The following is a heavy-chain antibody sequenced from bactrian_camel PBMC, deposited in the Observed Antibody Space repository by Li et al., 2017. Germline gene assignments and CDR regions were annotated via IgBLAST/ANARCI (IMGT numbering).Heavy chain of an antibody. CDR1: GYIASTWC. D-gene: IGHD2*01. J-gene: IGHJ4*01. Sequence: SGGGSVQAGGSLRLSCQASGYIASTWCIAWIRQVPGKEREWVARINSGKAAMYGGEGDTLYIDSVKGRFTISRDNAKNTAYLQMDSLQPEDTAMYYCAITRSAPAFYGGSWHFPEQREYNYWGQGTQVTVS. V-gene: IGHV3S25*01. CDR3: AITRSAPAFYGGSWHFPEQREYNY. CDR2: INSGKAAMYGGEGD.